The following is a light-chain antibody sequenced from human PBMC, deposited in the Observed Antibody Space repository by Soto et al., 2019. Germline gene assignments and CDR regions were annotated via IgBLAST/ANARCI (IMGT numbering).Light chain of an antibody. Sequence: EFVLTQSPGTLSLSPGERASLSCRASQDISSRDLAWYQQRPGQAPRLLIYRSSARATGIPERFSASGSGTDFTLTISRLEPEDSAVYYCQQYGSSSTFGQGTKVDI. J-gene: IGKJ1*01. CDR3: QQYGSSST. CDR1: QDISSRD. CDR2: RSS. V-gene: IGKV3-20*01.